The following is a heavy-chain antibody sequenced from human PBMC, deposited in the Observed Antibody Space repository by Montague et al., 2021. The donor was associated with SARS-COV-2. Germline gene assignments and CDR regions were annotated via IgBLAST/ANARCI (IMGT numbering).Heavy chain of an antibody. CDR3: ARLWDTVYYYYGMDV. D-gene: IGHD1-26*01. V-gene: IGHV4-39*01. Sequence: SETLSLTCAVSGGSISSSSYYWGWIRQPPGKGLEWIGSIHYSGSTYYNPSLKSRVSISVDTSKNQLSLKPSSATAADTAVYYCARLWDTVYYYYGMDVWGQGTTVTVSS. CDR1: GGSISSSSYY. J-gene: IGHJ6*02. CDR2: IHYSGST.